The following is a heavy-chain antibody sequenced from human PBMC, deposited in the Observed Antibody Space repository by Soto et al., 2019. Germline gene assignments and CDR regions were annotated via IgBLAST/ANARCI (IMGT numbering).Heavy chain of an antibody. D-gene: IGHD2-8*01. CDR1: GYDFTTYC. J-gene: IGHJ4*02. CDR3: ARTQNGGPYGTSVWDY. CDR2: IYPGDSDI. V-gene: IGHV5-51*01. Sequence: PGESVKISCKGSGYDFTTYCIGWMRQMTWKGLEHMGIIYPGDSDIRYSPSFQGHYSISVDKSINTAYLQWSSLGASDTAMYFCARTQNGGPYGTSVWDYWGQGTLLTV.